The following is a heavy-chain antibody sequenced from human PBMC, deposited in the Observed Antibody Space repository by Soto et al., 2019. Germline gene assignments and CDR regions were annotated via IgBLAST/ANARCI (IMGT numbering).Heavy chain of an antibody. CDR2: ISSDSSVI. J-gene: IGHJ3*02. V-gene: IGHV3-21*01. CDR3: VRGGRGYTKDYLFDI. Sequence: ELQLVESGGGLVRPGGSLRLSCADSGFTLSPYSINWVRQAPGKGLEWVSSISSDSSVIYYADSVGGRFTISRDNAKRPVFLQMKSLRVEDTAVYYCVRGGRGYTKDYLFDIWGLGTMVTVSS. D-gene: IGHD3-16*02. CDR1: GFTLSPYS.